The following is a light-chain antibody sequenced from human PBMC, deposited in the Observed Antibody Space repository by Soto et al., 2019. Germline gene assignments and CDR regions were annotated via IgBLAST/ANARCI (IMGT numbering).Light chain of an antibody. CDR1: SSNIGSHY. CDR2: SNN. V-gene: IGLV1-47*02. CDR3: AAWDNTLSGWV. Sequence: QSVLTQPPSASGTPGQRVTISCSGSSSNIGSHYVYWYQQLPGTAPKLLIYSNNQRTSGVPDRFSGSNSGTSASLAISGLRSEDETDYYCAAWDNTLSGWVFGGGTKVTVL. J-gene: IGLJ3*02.